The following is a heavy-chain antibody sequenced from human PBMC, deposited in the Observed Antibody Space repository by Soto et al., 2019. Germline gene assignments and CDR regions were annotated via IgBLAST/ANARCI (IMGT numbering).Heavy chain of an antibody. Sequence: QVQLVQSGAEVKKPGASVKVSCKASGYTFTSYGISWVRQAPGQGLEWMGWISAYNGNTNYAQKLQGRVTMTTDTSTSTAYMXLXSLRSDDTAVYYCARSLMGCSGGSCYHFDYWGQGTLVTVSS. CDR1: GYTFTSYG. CDR3: ARSLMGCSGGSCYHFDY. D-gene: IGHD2-15*01. V-gene: IGHV1-18*01. J-gene: IGHJ4*02. CDR2: ISAYNGNT.